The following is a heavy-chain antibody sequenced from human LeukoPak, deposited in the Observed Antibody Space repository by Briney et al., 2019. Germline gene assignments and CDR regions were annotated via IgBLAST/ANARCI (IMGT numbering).Heavy chain of an antibody. Sequence: PGGSLRLSCAASGFTFSSYAMHWVRQAPGKGLEWVAVISYDGSNKYYADSVKGRFTISRDNSKNTLYLQMNSLRAEDTAVYYCARSSYSNYGYYYYYMDVWGKGTTVTVSS. CDR2: ISYDGSNK. CDR1: GFTFSSYA. D-gene: IGHD4-11*01. J-gene: IGHJ6*03. V-gene: IGHV3-30*04. CDR3: ARSSYSNYGYYYYYMDV.